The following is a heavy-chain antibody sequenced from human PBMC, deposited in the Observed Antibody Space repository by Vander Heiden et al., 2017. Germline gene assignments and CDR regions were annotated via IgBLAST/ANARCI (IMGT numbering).Heavy chain of an antibody. CDR2: INNSGST. V-gene: IGHV4-34*01. CDR3: ARVGAVAGLVNFDY. D-gene: IGHD6-19*01. Sequence: QVQLQQWGAGLLKPSETLSLTCAVYGGSFSGYYWSWIRQPPGKGLEWIGEINNSGSTNYNPSLKSRVTISVDTSKNQFSLKLSSVTAADTAVYYCARVGAVAGLVNFDYWGQGTLVTVSS. J-gene: IGHJ4*02. CDR1: GGSFSGYY.